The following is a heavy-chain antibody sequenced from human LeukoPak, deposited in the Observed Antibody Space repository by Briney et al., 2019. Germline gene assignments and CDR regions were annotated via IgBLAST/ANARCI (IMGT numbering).Heavy chain of an antibody. J-gene: IGHJ4*02. CDR1: GGSISSYY. V-gene: IGHV4-4*07. Sequence: PSETLSLTCTVSGGSISSYYWSWIRQPAGKGLEWIGRIYTSGSTNYNPSLKSRVTISVDKSKNQSSLKLSSVTAAHTAVYYCASDPNPEGFDYWGQGTLVTVSS. CDR2: IYTSGST. CDR3: ASDPNPEGFDY.